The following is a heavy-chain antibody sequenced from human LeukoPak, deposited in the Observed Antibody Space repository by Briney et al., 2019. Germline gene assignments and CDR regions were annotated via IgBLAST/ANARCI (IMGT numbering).Heavy chain of an antibody. D-gene: IGHD6-6*01. CDR3: ARGRSIAAINFDY. CDR1: VYFFSSGYY. Sequence: TSQSLSLTCTVSVYFFSSGYYWGWIRPPPGKGLEGIGKLLHSWSTFYNPSLEKRVPISVDTSKHQFSLKLSSVTSAHTAVYYCARGRSIAAINFDYWGQGTLVTVSS. CDR2: LLHSWST. J-gene: IGHJ4*02. V-gene: IGHV4-38-2*02.